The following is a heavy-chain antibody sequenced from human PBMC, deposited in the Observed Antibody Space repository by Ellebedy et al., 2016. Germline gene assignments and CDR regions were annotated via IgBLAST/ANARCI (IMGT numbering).Heavy chain of an antibody. CDR1: GFNLNTIA. V-gene: IGHV3-64D*06. CDR2: INDNGLRT. D-gene: IGHD3-10*01. CDR3: VKDRAGSYAFDI. Sequence: GESLKISCSVAGFNLNTIAMHWVRQAPGKGLEYVSSINDNGLRTHYADSVKGRFTISRDKNTLYLQMSSLRAEDTALYYCVKDRAGSYAFDIWGQGTMVTVSS. J-gene: IGHJ3*02.